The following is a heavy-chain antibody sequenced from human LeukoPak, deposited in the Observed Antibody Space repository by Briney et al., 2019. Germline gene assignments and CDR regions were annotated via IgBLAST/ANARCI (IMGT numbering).Heavy chain of an antibody. CDR1: GFIFSRYD. CDR2: ICHDGSNT. D-gene: IGHD2-15*01. V-gene: IGHV3-33*01. CDR3: SRGPATVCSHFDH. J-gene: IGHJ4*02. Sequence: GTSLRLSCVGSGFIFSRYDMHWVRQAPGQGLEWVALICHDGSNTQYADSVKGRFTISRDNSKSTLYVQMNSLRDDDTAVYDCSRGPATVCSHFDHWGQGALVTVSS.